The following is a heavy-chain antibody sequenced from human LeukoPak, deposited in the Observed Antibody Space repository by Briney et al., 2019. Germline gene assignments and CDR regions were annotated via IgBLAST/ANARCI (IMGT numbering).Heavy chain of an antibody. D-gene: IGHD2-2*01. CDR3: ARDCVYCTRATCSSHLPEPPSLDY. CDR1: GFTVSSNY. Sequence: GGSLRLSCAASGFTVSSNYMSWVRQAPAKGLEWVSVIYSGGSTYYADSVKGRFTISRDNSKNTLYLQMNSLRAEDTAVYYCARDCVYCTRATCSSHLPEPPSLDYWGQGTLVTVSS. V-gene: IGHV3-53*01. J-gene: IGHJ4*02. CDR2: IYSGGST.